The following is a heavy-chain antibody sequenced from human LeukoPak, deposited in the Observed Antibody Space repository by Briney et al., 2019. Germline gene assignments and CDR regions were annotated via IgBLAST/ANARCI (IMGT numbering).Heavy chain of an antibody. Sequence: ASVKVSCKASGYTFAAFHIHWVRQAPGQGLEWMGWINPNGGGTIYARKFQGRVTMTRDTSITTAYMELNSLRSDDTAVYYCGRSHDYTNYVAPWGQGTLVTVSS. CDR1: GYTFAAFH. V-gene: IGHV1-2*02. J-gene: IGHJ5*02. D-gene: IGHD4-11*01. CDR2: INPNGGGT. CDR3: GRSHDYTNYVAP.